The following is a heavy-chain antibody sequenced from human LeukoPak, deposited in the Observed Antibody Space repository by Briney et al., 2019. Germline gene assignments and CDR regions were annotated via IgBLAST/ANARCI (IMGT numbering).Heavy chain of an antibody. V-gene: IGHV4-34*01. CDR3: ARAVISSSWTYYYYYYMDV. J-gene: IGHJ6*03. CDR1: GGSFSGYY. D-gene: IGHD6-13*01. Sequence: SETLSLTCAVYGGSFSGYYWSWIRQPPGKGLEWIGEINHSGSTNYNPSLKSRVTISVDTSKNQFSLKLSSVTAADTAVYYCARAVISSSWTYYYYYYMDVWGKGTTVTISS. CDR2: INHSGST.